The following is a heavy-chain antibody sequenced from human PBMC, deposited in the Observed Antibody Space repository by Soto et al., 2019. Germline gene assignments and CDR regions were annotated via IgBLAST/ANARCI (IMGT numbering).Heavy chain of an antibody. CDR2: MNPNSGNT. CDR1: GYTFTSYD. CDR3: ARVVAAAPVYYGMDV. D-gene: IGHD2-15*01. J-gene: IGHJ6*02. Sequence: GASVKVSCKASGYTFTSYDINWVRQATGQGFEWMGWMNPNSGNTGYAQKFQGRVSMTTDTSTTTGYMELRSLRSDDTAVYYCARVVAAAPVYYGMDVWGQGTTVTVSS. V-gene: IGHV1-8*01.